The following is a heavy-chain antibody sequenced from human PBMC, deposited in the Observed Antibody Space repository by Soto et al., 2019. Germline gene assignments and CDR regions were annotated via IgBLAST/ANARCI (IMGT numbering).Heavy chain of an antibody. V-gene: IGHV3-64*01. CDR1: GFTFSSYD. CDR2: ISSNGGST. D-gene: IGHD6-19*01. CDR3: ARDGSGWYNLYDY. Sequence: EVQLVESGGGLVQPGGSLRLSCAASGFTFSSYDMHWVRQAPGKGLEYVSAISSNGGSTYYANSVKGRFTISRDNSKNTLYLQMGSLRAEDMAVYYCARDGSGWYNLYDYWGQGTLVTVSS. J-gene: IGHJ4*02.